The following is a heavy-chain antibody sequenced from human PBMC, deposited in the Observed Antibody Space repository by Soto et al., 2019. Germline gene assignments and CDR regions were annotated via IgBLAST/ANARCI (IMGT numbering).Heavy chain of an antibody. D-gene: IGHD5-18*01. V-gene: IGHV2-5*02. Sequence: QITLKESGPTRVRPTQTLALTCTFSGFSLTTSGVGVGWIRKTPGKALAWLAVIYWDDDKRYSPSLKSRLTITNDASKTQVVLTRADMDPVDTATYFCAHRGYMYGNWDHGYFDYWGQGTLVTVSS. J-gene: IGHJ4*02. CDR3: AHRGYMYGNWDHGYFDY. CDR2: IYWDDDK. CDR1: GFSLTTSGVG.